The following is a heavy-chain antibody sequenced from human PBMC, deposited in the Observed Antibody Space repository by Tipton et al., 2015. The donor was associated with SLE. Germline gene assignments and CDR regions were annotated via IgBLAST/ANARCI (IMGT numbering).Heavy chain of an antibody. D-gene: IGHD3-16*01. CDR1: GYSISTSDSNW. CDR2: IYYRGTA. J-gene: IGHJ4*02. V-gene: IGHV4-28*01. Sequence: TLSLTCAVSGYSISTSDSNWWGWIRQPPGKGLEWIGYIYYRGTAYYNPSLESRVTISVDTSKNQFSLKLSSVTAADTAVYYCATQGYYDSSFDYWGQGTLVTVSS. CDR3: ATQGYYDSSFDY.